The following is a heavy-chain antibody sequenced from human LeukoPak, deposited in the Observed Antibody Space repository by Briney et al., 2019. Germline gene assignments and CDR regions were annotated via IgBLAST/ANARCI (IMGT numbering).Heavy chain of an antibody. J-gene: IGHJ4*02. CDR1: GYIFTGYH. CDR3: ARHPYSGSYHFDY. Sequence: ASVKVSCKASGYIFTGYHMHWVRQAPGQGLEWMGWINPNSGGTNSAQKFQGRVTMTRDTSISTAYTELSRLTSDDTAVYYCARHPYSGSYHFDYWGQGTLVTVSS. V-gene: IGHV1-2*02. D-gene: IGHD1-26*01. CDR2: INPNSGGT.